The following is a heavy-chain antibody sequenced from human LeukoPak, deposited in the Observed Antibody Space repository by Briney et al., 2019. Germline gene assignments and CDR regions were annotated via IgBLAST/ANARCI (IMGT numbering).Heavy chain of an antibody. CDR1: GFTFSSCA. J-gene: IGHJ5*02. D-gene: IGHD1-14*01. Sequence: PGGSLRLSCAASGFTFSSCAMHWVRQAPGKGLEYVSAISSNGGSTYYANSVKGRFTISRDNSKNTLYLQMGSLRAEDMAVYYCARAVPPTLDPWGQGTLVTVSS. CDR2: ISSNGGST. CDR3: ARAVPPTLDP. V-gene: IGHV3-64*01.